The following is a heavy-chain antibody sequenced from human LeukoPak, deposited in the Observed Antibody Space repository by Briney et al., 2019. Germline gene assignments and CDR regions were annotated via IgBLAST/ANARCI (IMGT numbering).Heavy chain of an antibody. CDR2: IIPIFVTA. J-gene: IGHJ6*04. CDR1: GGTFSSYA. Sequence: SVKVSCKASGGTFSSYAISWVRQAPGQGLEWMGGIIPIFVTANYAPKFQGRVTITADKSTSTAYMELSSLRSEDTAVYYCARDHPPGSSGWYSYGTDVWGKGTTVTVSS. V-gene: IGHV1-69*06. D-gene: IGHD6-19*01. CDR3: ARDHPPGSSGWYSYGTDV.